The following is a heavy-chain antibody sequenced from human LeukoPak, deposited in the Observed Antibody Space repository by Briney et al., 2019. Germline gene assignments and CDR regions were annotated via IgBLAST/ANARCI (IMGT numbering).Heavy chain of an antibody. CDR2: ISGSGGST. Sequence: PGGSLRLSCAASRFTFSSYAMSWVRQAPGKGLEWVSAISGSGGSTYYADSVKGRFTISRDNSKNTLYLQMNSLRAEDTAVYYCAKDPGRFYYFDYWGQGTLVTVSS. V-gene: IGHV3-23*01. D-gene: IGHD3-10*01. J-gene: IGHJ4*02. CDR1: RFTFSSYA. CDR3: AKDPGRFYYFDY.